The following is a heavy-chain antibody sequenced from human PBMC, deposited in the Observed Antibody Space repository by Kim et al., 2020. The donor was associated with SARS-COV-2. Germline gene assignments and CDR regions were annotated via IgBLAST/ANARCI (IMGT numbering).Heavy chain of an antibody. V-gene: IGHV3-30*18. D-gene: IGHD6-13*01. J-gene: IGHJ6*02. CDR1: GFTFSTYG. Sequence: GGSLRLSCAAYGFTFSTYGMHWVRQAPGKGLDWVALISYDGSNTYYADSVKGRFTISRDNSKSTLYLQMNNLTSEDTAVYYCAKANTRDHELVKGWGQGTTVSVSS. CDR3: AKANTRDHELVKG. CDR2: ISYDGSNT.